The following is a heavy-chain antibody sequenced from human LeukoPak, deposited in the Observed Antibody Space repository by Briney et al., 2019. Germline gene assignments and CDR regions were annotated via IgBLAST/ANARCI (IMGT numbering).Heavy chain of an antibody. CDR1: GFTFGDYA. CDR3: TRDGTQGGNSAGYYYYYYMDV. CDR2: IRSKAYGGTT. D-gene: IGHD4-23*01. Sequence: PGGSLRLSCTASGFTFGDYAMSWFRQAPGKGLEWVGFIRSKAYGGTTEYAASVKGRFTISRDDSKSIAYLQMNSLKTEDTAVYYCTRDGTQGGNSAGYYYYYYMDVWGKGTTVTASS. V-gene: IGHV3-49*03. J-gene: IGHJ6*03.